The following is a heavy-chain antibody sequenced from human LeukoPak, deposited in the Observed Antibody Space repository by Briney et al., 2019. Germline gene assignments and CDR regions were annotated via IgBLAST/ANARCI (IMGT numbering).Heavy chain of an antibody. J-gene: IGHJ4*02. V-gene: IGHV3-23*01. Sequence: PGGSLRLSCAASGFPFSTYAMGWVRQAPGKGLEWVSVISGSGGDTYYADSVKGRFTISGDNSKNTVYLQMNSLRAEDTALYYCAKGGVYGDYYFDYWGQGTLVTVSS. CDR2: ISGSGGDT. D-gene: IGHD4-17*01. CDR3: AKGGVYGDYYFDY. CDR1: GFPFSTYA.